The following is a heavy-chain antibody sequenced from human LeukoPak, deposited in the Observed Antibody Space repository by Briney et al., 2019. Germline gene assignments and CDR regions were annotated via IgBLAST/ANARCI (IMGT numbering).Heavy chain of an antibody. Sequence: SETLSLTCAVYGGSFGGYYWNWIRQPPGKGLEWIGEINHSGSTNYNPSLKSRVTISVDTSKNQFSLKLSSVTAADTAMYYCARGPRYGGDSFDIWGQGTMVTVSS. CDR2: INHSGST. CDR3: ARGPRYGGDSFDI. V-gene: IGHV4-34*01. CDR1: GGSFGGYY. D-gene: IGHD4-23*01. J-gene: IGHJ3*02.